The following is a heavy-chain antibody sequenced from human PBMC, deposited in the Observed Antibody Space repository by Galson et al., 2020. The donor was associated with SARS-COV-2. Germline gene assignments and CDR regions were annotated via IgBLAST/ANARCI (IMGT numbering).Heavy chain of an antibody. D-gene: IGHD6-13*01. CDR2: INTNTGNP. CDR3: ASPSTNPILYSSSWYYDYYYGMDV. J-gene: IGHJ6*02. V-gene: IGHV7-4-1*02. Sequence: ASVKVSCKASGYTFTSYAMNWVRQAPGQGLEWMGWINTNTGNPTYAQGFTGRFVFSLDTSVSTAYLQISSLKAEDTAVYYCASPSTNPILYSSSWYYDYYYGMDVWGQGTTVTVSS. CDR1: GYTFTSYA.